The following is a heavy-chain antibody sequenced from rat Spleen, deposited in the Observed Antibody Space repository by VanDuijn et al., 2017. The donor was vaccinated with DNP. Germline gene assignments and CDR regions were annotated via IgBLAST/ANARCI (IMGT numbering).Heavy chain of an antibody. CDR3: ARQDGGYSADWYFDF. CDR2: ISYDGSST. J-gene: IGHJ1*01. CDR1: GFTFSNHD. V-gene: IGHV5-29*01. D-gene: IGHD1-11*01. Sequence: EVQLVESGGGLVQPGRSLKLSCAASGFTFSNHDMAWVRQAPTKGLEWVASISYDGSSTYYRDSVKGRFTISRDNAKSTLYLQRDSLRSEDTATYYCARQDGGYSADWYFDFWGPGTMVTVSS.